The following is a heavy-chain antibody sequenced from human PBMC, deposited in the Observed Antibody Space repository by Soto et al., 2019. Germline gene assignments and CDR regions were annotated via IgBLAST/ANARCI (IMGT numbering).Heavy chain of an antibody. CDR2: INPSGGST. CDR1: GYTLTSYY. Sequence: GASVKVSCKASGYTLTSYYMHWVRQAPGRGLEWMGIINPSGGSTSYAQKFQGRVTMTRDTSTSTVYMELSSLRSEDTAVYYCARDMYYYDSSGSYGGRGFDYWGQGTLVTVSS. D-gene: IGHD3-22*01. V-gene: IGHV1-46*03. J-gene: IGHJ4*02. CDR3: ARDMYYYDSSGSYGGRGFDY.